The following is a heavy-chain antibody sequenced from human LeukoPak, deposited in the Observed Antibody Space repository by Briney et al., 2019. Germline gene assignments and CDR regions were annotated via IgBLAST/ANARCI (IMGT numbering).Heavy chain of an antibody. CDR1: GYTFTGYY. J-gene: IGHJ4*02. V-gene: IGHV1-8*02. CDR3: VLVATIGN. CDR2: MNPNSGNT. D-gene: IGHD5-24*01. Sequence: ASVKVSCKASGYTFTGYYMHWVRQAPGQGLEWMGWMNPNSGNTGYAQKFQGRVTMTRNTSISTAYMELSSLRSEDTAVYYCVLVATIGNWGQGTLVTVSS.